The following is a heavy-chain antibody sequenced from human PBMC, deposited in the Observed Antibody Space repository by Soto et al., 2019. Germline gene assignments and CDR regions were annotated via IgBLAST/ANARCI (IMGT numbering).Heavy chain of an antibody. Sequence: QVQLVESGGGVVQPGRSLRLSCAASGFTFSSCGMHWVRQAPGKGLEWVAVISYDGSNKYYADSVKGRFTISRDNSKNTLYLQMNSLRAEDTAVYYCAKDRHRNYAFDIWGQGTMVTVSS. J-gene: IGHJ3*02. V-gene: IGHV3-30*18. CDR1: GFTFSSCG. D-gene: IGHD1-7*01. CDR2: ISYDGSNK. CDR3: AKDRHRNYAFDI.